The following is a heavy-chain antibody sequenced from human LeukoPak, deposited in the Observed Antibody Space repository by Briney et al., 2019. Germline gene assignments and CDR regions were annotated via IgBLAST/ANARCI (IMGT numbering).Heavy chain of an antibody. CDR3: ARHTSSWNEGDDY. D-gene: IGHD6-13*01. V-gene: IGHV5-10-1*01. Sequence: PGESLQISCKGSGYIFTSYWISWVRQMPGKGLEWMGRIDPSDSYTNYSPSFQGHVTISADMSISTAYLQWSSLKASDTAMYYCARHTSSWNEGDDYWGQGTLVTVSS. J-gene: IGHJ4*02. CDR1: GYIFTSYW. CDR2: IDPSDSYT.